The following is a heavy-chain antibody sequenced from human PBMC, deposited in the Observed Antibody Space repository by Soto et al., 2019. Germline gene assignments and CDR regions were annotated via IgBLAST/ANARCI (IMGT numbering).Heavy chain of an antibody. V-gene: IGHV4-31*03. D-gene: IGHD6-6*01. Sequence: ASETLSLTCTVSGGSISSGGYYWSWIRQHTGKGLEWIGYIYYSGSTYYNPSLKSRVTISVDTSKNQFSLKLSSVTAAGTAVYYCASDLIAARTYFDYWGQGTLVTVSS. CDR2: IYYSGST. CDR1: GGSISSGGYY. J-gene: IGHJ4*02. CDR3: ASDLIAARTYFDY.